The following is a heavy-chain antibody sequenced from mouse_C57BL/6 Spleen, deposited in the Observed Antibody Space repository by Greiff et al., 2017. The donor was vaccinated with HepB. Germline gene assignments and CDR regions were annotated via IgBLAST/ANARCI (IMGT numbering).Heavy chain of an antibody. V-gene: IGHV1-82*01. CDR2: IYPGDGDT. Sequence: QVQLKESGPELVKPGASVKISCKASGYAFSSSWMNWVKQRPGKGLEWIGRIYPGDGDTNYNGKFKGKATLTADKSSSTAYMQLSSLTSEDSAVYFCARPFYYDYGFAYWGQGTLVTVSA. CDR1: GYAFSSSW. CDR3: ARPFYYDYGFAY. D-gene: IGHD2-4*01. J-gene: IGHJ3*01.